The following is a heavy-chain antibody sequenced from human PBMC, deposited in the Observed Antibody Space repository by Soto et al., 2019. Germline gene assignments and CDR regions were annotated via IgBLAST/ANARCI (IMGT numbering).Heavy chain of an antibody. CDR2: IDWDDDK. CDR3: ARTPGAYDILPGYYYYYRMDV. CDR1: GFSLSTSGMC. Sequence: SGATLVNPTQTLTLTCTFSGFSLSTSGMCVSWIRQPPGKALEWLARIDWDDDKYYSTSLKTRLTISKDTSKNQVVLTMTNMDPVDTATYYCARTPGAYDILPGYYYYYRMDVWGQGTTVTVSS. J-gene: IGHJ6*02. D-gene: IGHD3-9*01. V-gene: IGHV2-70*11.